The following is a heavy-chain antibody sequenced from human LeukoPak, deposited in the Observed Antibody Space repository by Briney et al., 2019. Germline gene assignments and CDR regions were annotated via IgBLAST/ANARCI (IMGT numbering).Heavy chain of an antibody. Sequence: PGGSLRLSCAASGFTFSSYWMSWVRQAPGKGLEWVANIKQDGSEKYYVDSVKGRFIISRDNAKNSLYLQMNSLRAEDTAVYYCARESTAYYFDYWGQGTLVTVSS. CDR2: IKQDGSEK. D-gene: IGHD2-2*01. J-gene: IGHJ4*02. V-gene: IGHV3-7*03. CDR1: GFTFSSYW. CDR3: ARESTAYYFDY.